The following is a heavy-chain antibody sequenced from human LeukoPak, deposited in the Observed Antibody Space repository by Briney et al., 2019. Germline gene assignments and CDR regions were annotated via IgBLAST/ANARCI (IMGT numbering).Heavy chain of an antibody. CDR3: ARDFSGSSSRPFDY. Sequence: PSETLSLTCSVSGSSINSHYWSWIRQSPGKGLEWIGYVFNGGSTNYNPSLKSRVTMSLDTSRDQFSLRLSSVTAADTAVYYCARDFSGSSSRPFDYWGQGTLVTVSS. V-gene: IGHV4-59*11. CDR2: VFNGGST. CDR1: GSSINSHY. J-gene: IGHJ4*02. D-gene: IGHD1-26*01.